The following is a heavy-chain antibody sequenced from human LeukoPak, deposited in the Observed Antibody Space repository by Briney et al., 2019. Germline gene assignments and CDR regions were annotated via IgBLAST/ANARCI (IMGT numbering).Heavy chain of an antibody. V-gene: IGHV3-48*03. D-gene: IGHD3-16*01. CDR1: GFTFSGCE. J-gene: IGHJ4*02. CDR2: ISSSGRTI. Sequence: GGSLRLSCAASGFTFSGCEMNWVRQAPGKGLEWVSYISSSGRTIYYADSVQGRLTISRDNAKNSLFLQMNSLRAEDTAVYYCARDQIGGAYFDYWGQGTLVTVSS. CDR3: ARDQIGGAYFDY.